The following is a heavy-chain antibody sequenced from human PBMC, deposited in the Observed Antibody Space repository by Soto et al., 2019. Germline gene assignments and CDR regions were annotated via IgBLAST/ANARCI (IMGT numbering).Heavy chain of an antibody. CDR3: ARGGGGNWNYWFDP. D-gene: IGHD1-7*01. Sequence: GGSLRLSCAASGFTFSSYSMNWVRQAPGKGLEWVSSISSSSSYIYYADSVKGRFTISRDNAKNSLYLQMNSLRAEDTAVYYCARGGGGNWNYWFDPWGQGTLVTVSS. J-gene: IGHJ5*02. CDR2: ISSSSSYI. CDR1: GFTFSSYS. V-gene: IGHV3-21*01.